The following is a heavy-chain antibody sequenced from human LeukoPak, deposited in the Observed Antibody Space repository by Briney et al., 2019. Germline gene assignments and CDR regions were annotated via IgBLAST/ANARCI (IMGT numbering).Heavy chain of an antibody. Sequence: GSLRLSCAASGFTFSSYWMHWVRQAPGEGLVWVSRINSDGSSTSYADSVKGRFTISRDNAKNTLYLQMNSLRAEDTAVYYCARDGYSYNDYGGIDYWGQGTLVTVSS. J-gene: IGHJ4*02. CDR3: ARDGYSYNDYGGIDY. V-gene: IGHV3-74*01. D-gene: IGHD5-12*01. CDR2: INSDGSST. CDR1: GFTFSSYW.